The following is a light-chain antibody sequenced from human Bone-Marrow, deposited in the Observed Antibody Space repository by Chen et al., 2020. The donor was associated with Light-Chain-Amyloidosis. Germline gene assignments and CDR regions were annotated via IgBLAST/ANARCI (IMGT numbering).Light chain of an antibody. CDR2: DDS. Sequence: SYVLAQPSSVSVASGQTATIACGGNNIGSTSVHWYQQTPGQAPLLVVYDDSDRPSGIPERLSGSNSGNTATLTISRVAAGDEADYYCQVWDRSSDRPVFGGGTKLTVL. CDR1: NIGSTS. J-gene: IGLJ3*02. V-gene: IGLV3-21*02. CDR3: QVWDRSSDRPV.